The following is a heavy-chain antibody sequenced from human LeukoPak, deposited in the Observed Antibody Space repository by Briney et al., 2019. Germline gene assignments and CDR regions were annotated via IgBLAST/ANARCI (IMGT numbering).Heavy chain of an antibody. CDR3: AKDRIQLWPRNPPHEIDF. Sequence: GGSLRLSCAASGFTFSNYSMHWVRQAPGKGLEWVAVISFDGTNTYYADSLKGRFSVSRDNSKNTVYLQLNSLRPEDTATYFCAKDRIQLWPRNPPHEIDFWGHGTLVAVSS. CDR2: ISFDGTNT. J-gene: IGHJ4*01. D-gene: IGHD5-18*01. CDR1: GFTFSNYS. V-gene: IGHV3-30*18.